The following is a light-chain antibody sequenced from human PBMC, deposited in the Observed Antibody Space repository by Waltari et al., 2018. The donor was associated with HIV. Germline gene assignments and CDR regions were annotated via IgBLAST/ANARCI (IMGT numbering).Light chain of an antibody. CDR1: ALSKHY. CDR3: QSGLNIDSI. J-gene: IGLJ2*01. Sequence: SYELTQAPSVSVSPGQTAKITCSGDALSKHYVYWYQQKPGQAPLMMIFKDSERPSEIPARFSASSAGATSIVSSSVVRAEDEAVYFCQSGLNIDSIFGGGTKLTV. V-gene: IGLV3-25*03. CDR2: KDS.